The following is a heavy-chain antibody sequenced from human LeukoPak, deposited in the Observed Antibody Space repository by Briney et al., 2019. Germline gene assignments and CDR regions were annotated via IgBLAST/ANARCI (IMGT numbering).Heavy chain of an antibody. CDR3: ARGSSGAPRPHFPDY. J-gene: IGHJ4*02. V-gene: IGHV4-34*01. D-gene: IGHD1-26*01. CDR2: INHSGST. Sequence: SETLSLTCAVYGGSFSGYYWSWIRQPPGKGLEWSGEINHSGSTNYNPSLKSRVTISVDTSKNQFSLKLSSVTAADTAVYYCARGSSGAPRPHFPDYWGQGTLVTVSS. CDR1: GGSFSGYY.